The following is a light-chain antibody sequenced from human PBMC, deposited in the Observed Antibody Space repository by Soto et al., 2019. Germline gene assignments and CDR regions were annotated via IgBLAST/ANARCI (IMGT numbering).Light chain of an antibody. CDR3: QQTFTTPPG. CDR1: QTITTY. V-gene: IGKV1-39*01. CDR2: AAS. Sequence: DIQMTQSPSSLSASVGDRVTITCRASQTITTYLNWYQQKPGKAPKLLIYAASSLQSGVPSRFSGSGSGTDFTLTISRLQPEDFATYYCQQTFTTPPGFGGGTKVEI. J-gene: IGKJ4*01.